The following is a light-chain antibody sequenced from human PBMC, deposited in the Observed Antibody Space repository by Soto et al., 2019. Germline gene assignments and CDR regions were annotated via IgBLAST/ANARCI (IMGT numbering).Light chain of an antibody. CDR3: QQRKNWPKLT. Sequence: EIVLTQSPGTLSLSPGERATLSCRASQSVSSSYLAWYQQKPGQAPRLLIYGASSRATGIPDRFSGSGSGTEFTPNTRRLEPEDFAVYYCQQRKNWPKLTLAGRTKVDIK. CDR1: QSVSSSY. CDR2: GAS. J-gene: IGKJ4*01. V-gene: IGKV3D-20*02.